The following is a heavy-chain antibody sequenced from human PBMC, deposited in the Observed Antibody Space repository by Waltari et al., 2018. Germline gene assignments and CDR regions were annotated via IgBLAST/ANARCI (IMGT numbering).Heavy chain of an antibody. V-gene: IGHV3-30*02. CDR2: IRYDGSNK. D-gene: IGHD6-13*01. J-gene: IGHJ4*02. CDR1: GFTFSSHG. CDR3: AKDLAAAGPGY. Sequence: QVQLVESGGGVVQPGGSLRLSCAASGFTFSSHGMHWVRQAPGKGLEWVAFIRYDGSNKYYADSVKGRFTISRDNSKNTLYLQMNSLRAEDTAVYYCAKDLAAAGPGYWGQGTLVTVSS.